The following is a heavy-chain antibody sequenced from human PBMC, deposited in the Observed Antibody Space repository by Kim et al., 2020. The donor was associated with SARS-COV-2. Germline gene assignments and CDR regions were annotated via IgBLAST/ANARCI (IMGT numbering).Heavy chain of an antibody. CDR2: TRDKANSYTT. V-gene: IGHV3-72*01. CDR3: ASHHNWNDVGDY. J-gene: IGHJ4*02. Sequence: GGSLRLSCAASGFTFSDHYMDWVRQAPGKGLEWVGRTRDKANSYTTEYAAAVQGRFTISRDDSKNSLYLQMNSLKTEDTAVYYCASHHNWNDVGDYWGQGTLVTVSS. D-gene: IGHD1-1*01. CDR1: GFTFSDHY.